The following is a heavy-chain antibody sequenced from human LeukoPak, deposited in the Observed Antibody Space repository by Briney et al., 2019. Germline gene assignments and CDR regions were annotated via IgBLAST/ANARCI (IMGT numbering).Heavy chain of an antibody. D-gene: IGHD6-19*01. Sequence: SVKVSCKASGGTFSSYAISWVRQAPGQGLEWMGRIIPILGIANYAQKFQGRVTITADKSTSTAYMELSSLRSEDTAVYYCARSRSSGWYCLDYWGQGTLDTVSS. CDR2: IIPILGIA. CDR3: ARSRSSGWYCLDY. J-gene: IGHJ4*02. V-gene: IGHV1-69*04. CDR1: GGTFSSYA.